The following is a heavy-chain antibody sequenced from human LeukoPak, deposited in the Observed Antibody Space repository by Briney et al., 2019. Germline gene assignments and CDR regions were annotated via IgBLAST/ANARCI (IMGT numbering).Heavy chain of an antibody. Sequence: GESLQISCQGSGYSFTSYWIGWVRPTPGKGLEWMGIIYPGDSDTRYSPSFQGQVTISADKSISTAYLQWSSLKASDTAMYYCARLLVRGNYGMDVWGQGTTVTVSS. CDR2: IYPGDSDT. V-gene: IGHV5-51*01. CDR3: ARLLVRGNYGMDV. D-gene: IGHD3-10*01. CDR1: GYSFTSYW. J-gene: IGHJ6*02.